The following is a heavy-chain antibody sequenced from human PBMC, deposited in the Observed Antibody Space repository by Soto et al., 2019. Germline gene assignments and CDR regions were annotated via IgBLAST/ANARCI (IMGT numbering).Heavy chain of an antibody. D-gene: IGHD3-9*01. V-gene: IGHV1-18*04. CDR3: ASMGHYDILTGYYRPRAFDI. Sequence: GASVKVSCKASGYTFTSYGISWVRQAPGQGLEWMGWISAYNGNTNYAQKLQGRVTMTTDTSTSTAYMELRSLRSDDTAVYYCASMGHYDILTGYYRPRAFDIWGQGTMVTVS. J-gene: IGHJ3*02. CDR2: ISAYNGNT. CDR1: GYTFTSYG.